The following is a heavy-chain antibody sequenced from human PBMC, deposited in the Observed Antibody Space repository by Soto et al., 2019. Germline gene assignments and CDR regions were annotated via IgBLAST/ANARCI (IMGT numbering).Heavy chain of an antibody. CDR2: ISHDGSDK. CDR1: GFTFTTYA. D-gene: IGHD1-26*01. J-gene: IGHJ4*02. Sequence: QVQLVESGGGVVQPGRSLRLSCAASGFTFTTYAMHWVRQAPGKGLEWVAVISHDGSDKYYADSVKGRFTISRDNSTNTLYLHVNSLRADDTAVYYCASLYVGAMGYWGQGTLVTVSS. V-gene: IGHV3-30-3*01. CDR3: ASLYVGAMGY.